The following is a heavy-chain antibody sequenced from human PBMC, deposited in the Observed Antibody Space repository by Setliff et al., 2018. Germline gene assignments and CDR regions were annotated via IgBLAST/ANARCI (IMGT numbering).Heavy chain of an antibody. CDR1: GYTFTDYG. J-gene: IGHJ3*02. CDR3: ARRPIALAGYRKGAFDI. CDR2: VSTYNGDT. V-gene: IGHV1-18*01. Sequence: ASVKVSCKASGYTFTDYGITWVRQAPGQGLEWLGWVSTYNGDTKSAQKFRGRVTMTTDISTSTAYMELRTLRSDDTAVYYCARRPIALAGYRKGAFDIWGQGTMV. D-gene: IGHD6-19*01.